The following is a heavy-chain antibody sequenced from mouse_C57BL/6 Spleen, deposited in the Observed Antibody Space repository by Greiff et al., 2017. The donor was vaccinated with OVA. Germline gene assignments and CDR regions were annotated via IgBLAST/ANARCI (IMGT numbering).Heavy chain of an antibody. CDR2: ISDGGSYT. J-gene: IGHJ3*01. Sequence: EVKLVESGGGLVKPGGSLKLSCAASGFTFSSYAMSWVRQTPEKRLEWVATISDGGSYTYYPDNVKGRFTISRDNAKNNLYLQMSHLKSEDTAMYYCAREREIYDGYSWFAYWGQGTLVTVSA. V-gene: IGHV5-4*01. D-gene: IGHD2-3*01. CDR3: AREREIYDGYSWFAY. CDR1: GFTFSSYA.